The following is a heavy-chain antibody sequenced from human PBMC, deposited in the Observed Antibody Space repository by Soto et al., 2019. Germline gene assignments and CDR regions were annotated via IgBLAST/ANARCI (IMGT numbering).Heavy chain of an antibody. CDR1: RFTFSNYA. J-gene: IGHJ3*02. D-gene: IGHD7-27*01. V-gene: IGHV3-23*01. CDR2: ISDSGSRT. CDR3: AKDLRAPGLDALDI. Sequence: LRLSGAASRFTFSNYAMNWVRQAPGKGLEWVSGISDSGSRTYYGDSVKGRFTISRDNSKHTLYLQMNSLRAEDTAVYYCAKDLRAPGLDALDIWGPGTMLTVSS.